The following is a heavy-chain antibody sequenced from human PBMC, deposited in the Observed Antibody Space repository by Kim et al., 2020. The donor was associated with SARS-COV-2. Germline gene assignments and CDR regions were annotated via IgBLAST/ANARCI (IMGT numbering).Heavy chain of an antibody. D-gene: IGHD3-9*01. CDR2: ISYDGSNK. J-gene: IGHJ6*01. Sequence: GRSLRLSCTASGFTFSSYGMHWVRQAPGKGLEWVAVISYDGSNKYYADSVKGRFTISRDNSKNTLYLQMNSLRAEDTAVYYCAKTDSDWFLNVDYYYYG. CDR1: GFTFSSYG. CDR3: AKTDSDWFLNVDYYYYG. V-gene: IGHV3-30*18.